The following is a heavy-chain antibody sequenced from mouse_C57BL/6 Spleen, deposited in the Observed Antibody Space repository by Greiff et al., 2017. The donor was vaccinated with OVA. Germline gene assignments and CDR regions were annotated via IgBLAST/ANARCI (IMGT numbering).Heavy chain of an antibody. CDR3: ARGVFYDYDEGDAMDY. J-gene: IGHJ4*01. V-gene: IGHV1-64*01. CDR2: IHPNSGST. D-gene: IGHD2-4*01. Sequence: QVQLQQPGAELVKPGASVKLSCKASGYTFTSYWMHWVKQRPGQGLEWIGMIHPNSGSTNYNEKFKSKATLTVDKSSSTAYMQLSSLTSEDSAVYYCARGVFYDYDEGDAMDYWGQGTSVTVAS. CDR1: GYTFTSYW.